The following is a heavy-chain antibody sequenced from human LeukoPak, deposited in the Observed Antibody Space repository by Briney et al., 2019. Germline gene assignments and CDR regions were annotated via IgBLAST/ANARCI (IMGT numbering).Heavy chain of an antibody. D-gene: IGHD3-3*01. Sequence: ASVKVSCKASGYTFTGYYMHWVRQATGQGLEWMGWMSPSSDNTAYAQKFQGRLNMTRDTSITTVYMELSSLRSEDTAVYYCARAPRSASYMDVWGKGTTVTISS. CDR1: GYTFTGYY. CDR3: ARAPRSASYMDV. J-gene: IGHJ6*03. V-gene: IGHV1-8*02. CDR2: MSPSSDNT.